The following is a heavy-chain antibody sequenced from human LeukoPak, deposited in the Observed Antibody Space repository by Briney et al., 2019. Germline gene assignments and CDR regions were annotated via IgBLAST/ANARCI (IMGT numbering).Heavy chain of an antibody. CDR1: GGSFSDYY. D-gene: IGHD4-17*01. V-gene: IGHV4-34*01. CDR3: ARGGTVTTAWYFDL. Sequence: SETLSLTCAVYGGSFSDYYWNWIRQPPGKGLEWIGEINYSGSTNYNPSLKSRVTMSLDTSKNQFSLKLNSVTAADTAVYYCARGGTVTTAWYFDLWGRGTLVTVSS. J-gene: IGHJ2*01. CDR2: INYSGST.